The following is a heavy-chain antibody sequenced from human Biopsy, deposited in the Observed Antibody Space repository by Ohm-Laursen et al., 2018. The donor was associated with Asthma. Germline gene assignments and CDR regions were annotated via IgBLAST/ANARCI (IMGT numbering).Heavy chain of an antibody. D-gene: IGHD3-10*01. CDR2: ISVYNGNT. CDR3: ARAVNYSHYYGIDV. CDR1: GYAFNSAG. Sequence: SVKVSCKTSGYAFNSAGITWVRQAPGQGLEWMGWISVYNGNTKVAQKLQDRVTMITDTSTSTAYMELRSLRSDDTAVYFCARAVNYSHYYGIDVWGQGTTVTVS. V-gene: IGHV1-18*01. J-gene: IGHJ6*02.